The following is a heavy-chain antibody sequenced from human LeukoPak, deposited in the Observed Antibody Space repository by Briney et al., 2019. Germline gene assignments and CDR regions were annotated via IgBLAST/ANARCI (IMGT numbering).Heavy chain of an antibody. CDR3: ARDHLLMAAAGNFDY. D-gene: IGHD6-13*01. J-gene: IGHJ4*02. V-gene: IGHV7-4-1*02. CDR2: INTNTGNL. CDR1: GYTFSNYA. Sequence: GASVKVSCKASGYTFSNYAMNWVRQAPGQGLEWMGWINTNTGNLTYAQGFTGRFVFPLDTSVSTTVLQMSSRKAEDTAVYYCARDHLLMAAAGNFDYWGQGTLVTVSS.